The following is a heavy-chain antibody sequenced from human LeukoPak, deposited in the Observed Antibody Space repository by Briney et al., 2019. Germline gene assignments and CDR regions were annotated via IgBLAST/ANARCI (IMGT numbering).Heavy chain of an antibody. V-gene: IGHV3-7*01. CDR3: ARQDHGPDY. D-gene: IGHD1-14*01. CDR1: AFTFSSYE. J-gene: IGHJ4*02. CDR2: INKDGSEK. Sequence: GGSLRLSCAASAFTFSSYEMNWVRQAPGKGLEWVANINKDGSEKNYVDSVRGRFTISRDNARNSLYLQMNYVRPEDTAVYYCARQDHGPDYWGQGTLVTVSS.